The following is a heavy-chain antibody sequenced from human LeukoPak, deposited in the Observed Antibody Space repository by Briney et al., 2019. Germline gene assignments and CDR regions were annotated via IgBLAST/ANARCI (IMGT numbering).Heavy chain of an antibody. V-gene: IGHV3-30*02. Sequence: GGSLRLSCTASGFTLSIYGMHWVRQIPRKGLEWVAFIQGDGEKEWYADSVKGRFTISRDSSKNTLFLQMNSLRTEDTAVYYCARXXXGSLXXXXXXXXXXXXXXXXXXPXLLSYY. CDR2: IQGDGEKE. D-gene: IGHD2-21*01. CDR1: GFTLSIYG. J-gene: IGHJ6*01. CDR3: ARXXXGSLXXXXXXXXXXXXXXXXXXPXLLSYY.